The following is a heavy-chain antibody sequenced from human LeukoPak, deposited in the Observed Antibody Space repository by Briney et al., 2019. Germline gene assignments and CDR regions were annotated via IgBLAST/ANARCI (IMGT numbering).Heavy chain of an antibody. CDR1: GFTFSSYE. CDR2: ISSSGSTI. V-gene: IGHV3-48*03. D-gene: IGHD6-19*01. J-gene: IGHJ4*02. CDR3: ARYTTAGYSSGWYGPSFDY. Sequence: PGGSLRLSCAASGFTFSSYEMNWVRQAPGKGLEWVSYISSSGSTIYYADSVKGRFTISRDNAKNSLYLQMNSLRPEDTAVYYCARYTTAGYSSGWYGPSFDYWGQGTLVTVSS.